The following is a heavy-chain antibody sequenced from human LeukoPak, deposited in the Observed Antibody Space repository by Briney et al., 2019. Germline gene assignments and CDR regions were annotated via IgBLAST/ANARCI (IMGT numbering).Heavy chain of an antibody. J-gene: IGHJ3*02. V-gene: IGHV4-34*01. CDR2: INHSGST. Sequence: SETLSLTCAVSGGSFSGYYWSWIRQPPGKGVEWMGEINHSGSTNYNPSLKRRVTISVDTSNNQFSPKLSSVTAADTAVYYCARGGGSGSYYNDAFDIWGQGTMVTVSS. CDR1: GGSFSGYY. D-gene: IGHD3-10*01. CDR3: ARGGGSGSYYNDAFDI.